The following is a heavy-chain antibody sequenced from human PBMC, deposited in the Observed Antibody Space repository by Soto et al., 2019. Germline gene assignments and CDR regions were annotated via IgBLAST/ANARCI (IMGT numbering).Heavy chain of an antibody. J-gene: IGHJ3*02. Sequence: PSETLSLTCTVSGGSISSYYWSWIRQPPGKGLEWIGYIYYSGSTNYNPSLKSRVTISVDTSKNQFSLKLSSVTAADTAVYYCARQRLVSAADAFDIWGQGTMVTVS. CDR3: ARQRLVSAADAFDI. CDR1: GGSISSYY. V-gene: IGHV4-59*08. D-gene: IGHD2-2*01. CDR2: IYYSGST.